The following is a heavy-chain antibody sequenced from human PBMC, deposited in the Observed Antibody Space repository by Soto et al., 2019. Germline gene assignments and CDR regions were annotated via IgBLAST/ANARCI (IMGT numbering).Heavy chain of an antibody. Sequence: QVQLVQSGAEVKKPGASVKVSCKASGYTFTTYGMSWVRQAPGQGLDWMGWISTYNGNTKYAERLQGRVTMTTETTTSTAYMALRSLRSDDTAVYYCARGPTDYYYNSGDYCLDYWGQGTLVTVSS. CDR2: ISTYNGNT. CDR3: ARGPTDYYYNSGDYCLDY. CDR1: GYTFTTYG. V-gene: IGHV1-18*01. J-gene: IGHJ4*02. D-gene: IGHD3-22*01.